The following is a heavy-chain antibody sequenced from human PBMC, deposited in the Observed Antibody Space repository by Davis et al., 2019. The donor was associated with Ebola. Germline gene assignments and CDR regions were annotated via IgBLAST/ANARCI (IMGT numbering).Heavy chain of an antibody. J-gene: IGHJ5*02. CDR3: VRGDYFWSTYQGGKWFDA. D-gene: IGHD3-3*01. CDR1: GYTFTDYY. V-gene: IGHV1-2*06. CDR2: FNPGSGAT. Sequence: AASVKVSCKASGYTFTDYYLHWVRQAPGQGLEWMGRFNPGSGATISAQKFQGRVIMTGDRSTAYMEVTWLRSDDTAVYYCVRGDYFWSTYQGGKWFDAWGQGTLVTVSS.